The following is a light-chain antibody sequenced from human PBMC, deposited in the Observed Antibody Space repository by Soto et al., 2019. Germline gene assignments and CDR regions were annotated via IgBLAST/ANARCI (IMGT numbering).Light chain of an antibody. CDR2: DAS. Sequence: EIVLTQSPATLSLSPGERATLSCRASQSVSSYLAWYQQKPGQAPRLLIYDASNRATGIPARFSGSGSGTDFTLTSSSLKPEDFAVYYCQQRSNWPPRITFGQGTRLEIK. J-gene: IGKJ5*01. CDR3: QQRSNWPPRIT. V-gene: IGKV3-11*01. CDR1: QSVSSY.